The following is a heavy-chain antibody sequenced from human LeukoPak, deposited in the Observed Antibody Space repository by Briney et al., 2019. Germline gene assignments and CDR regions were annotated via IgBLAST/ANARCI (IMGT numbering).Heavy chain of an antibody. V-gene: IGHV3-13*01. J-gene: IGHJ2*01. CDR3: ARASHYCSSTSCEGWYFDL. CDR1: GFTFSSHT. CDR2: IGTAGDT. Sequence: PGGSLRLSCAASGFTFSSHTMSWVRQAPGKGLAWVSAIGTAGDTYYPGSVKGRFTISRENAKNSLYLQMNSLRAGDTAVYYCARASHYCSSTSCEGWYFDLWGRGTLVTVSS. D-gene: IGHD2-2*01.